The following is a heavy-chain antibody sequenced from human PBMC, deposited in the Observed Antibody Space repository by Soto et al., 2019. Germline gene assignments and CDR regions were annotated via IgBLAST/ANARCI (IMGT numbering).Heavy chain of an antibody. Sequence: SETLSLTCAVYGGSFSGYYWSWIRQPPGKGLEWIGEINHSGSTNYNPSLKSRVTISVDTSKNQFSLKLSSVTAADTAVYYCARNLELLWFGELLSNNHSDGAFEIWGQGTMVTVSS. CDR3: ARNLELLWFGELLSNNHSDGAFEI. J-gene: IGHJ3*02. CDR1: GGSFSGYY. D-gene: IGHD3-10*01. V-gene: IGHV4-34*01. CDR2: INHSGST.